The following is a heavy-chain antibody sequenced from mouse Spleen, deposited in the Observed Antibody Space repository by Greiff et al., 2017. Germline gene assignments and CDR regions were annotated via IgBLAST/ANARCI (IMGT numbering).Heavy chain of an antibody. CDR2: ISSGSSTI. J-gene: IGHJ2*01. CDR1: GFTFSDYG. D-gene: IGHD1-2*01. CDR3: ARGENYYGYVGYFDY. V-gene: IGHV5-17*01. Sequence: EVQVVESGGGLVKPGGSLKLSCAASGFTFSDYGMHWVRQAPEKGLEWVAYISSGSSTIYYADTVKGRFTISRDNAKNTLFLQMTSLRSEDTAMYYCARGENYYGYVGYFDYWGQGTTLTVSS.